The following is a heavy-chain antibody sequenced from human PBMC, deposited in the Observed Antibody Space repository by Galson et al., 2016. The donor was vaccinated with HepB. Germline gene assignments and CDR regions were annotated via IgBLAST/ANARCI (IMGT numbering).Heavy chain of an antibody. CDR1: GFTFSIYS. V-gene: IGHV3-48*03. D-gene: IGHD4-17*01. J-gene: IGHJ4*02. CDR2: ISSSGTTI. Sequence: SLRLSCAASGFTFSIYSINWVRQAPGKGLEWVAYISSSGTTIFYADAVKGRYTISRDNANNSVSLQMNSLRVEDTALYYCARGGRGTTVTPIDYWGQGALVTVSS. CDR3: ARGGRGTTVTPIDY.